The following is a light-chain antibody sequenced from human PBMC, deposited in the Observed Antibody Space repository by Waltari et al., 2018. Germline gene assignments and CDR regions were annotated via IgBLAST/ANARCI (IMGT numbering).Light chain of an antibody. CDR2: EGN. CDR1: SSDIGNYNFF. Sequence: QSALTQPASVSGSPGQSITISCTGTSSDIGNYNFFVSWYQHRSGEAPKLIIYEGNVRPSGVSDRFSGSKSGNAASLTISGLQAEDEAHYYCCSYGVRVFFGGGTKLTVL. CDR3: CSYGVRVF. V-gene: IGLV2-23*01. J-gene: IGLJ2*01.